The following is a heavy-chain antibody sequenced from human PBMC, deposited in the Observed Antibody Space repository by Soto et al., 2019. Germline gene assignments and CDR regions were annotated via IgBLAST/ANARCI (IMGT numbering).Heavy chain of an antibody. Sequence: QITLKESGPTLVKPTQTLTLTCTISGSSVSTHGVAVGWIRQAPGNAPEWLALIYWDDEKLYSPSLKSRLTITKDPSKKQVVLTMSNMGPMDTATYYCARRLHTYDIWTGSYIWDNYFDPWGRGTLVTVS. CDR3: ARRLHTYDIWTGSYIWDNYFDP. V-gene: IGHV2-5*02. CDR1: GSSVSTHGVA. CDR2: IYWDDEK. D-gene: IGHD3-9*01. J-gene: IGHJ5*02.